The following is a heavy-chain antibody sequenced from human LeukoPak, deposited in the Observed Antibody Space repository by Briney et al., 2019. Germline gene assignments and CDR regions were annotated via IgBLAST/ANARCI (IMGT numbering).Heavy chain of an antibody. CDR2: ISAYNGNT. CDR3: ARDGVGWLQQGDALDI. J-gene: IGHJ3*02. V-gene: IGHV1-18*01. Sequence: GASVKVSCKASGYTFTSYGISWVRQAPGQGLERMGWISAYNGNTNYAQKLQGRVTMTTDTSTSTAYMELRSLRSDDTAVYYCARDGVGWLQQGDALDIWGQGTMVTVSS. CDR1: GYTFTSYG. D-gene: IGHD5-24*01.